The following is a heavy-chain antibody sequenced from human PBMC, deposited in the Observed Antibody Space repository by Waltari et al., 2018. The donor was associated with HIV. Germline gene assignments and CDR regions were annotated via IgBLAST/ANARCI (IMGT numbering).Heavy chain of an antibody. CDR1: GFTFADYA. D-gene: IGHD3-16*01. CDR3: TKARVPMNTDAFHI. J-gene: IGHJ3*02. V-gene: IGHV3-43D*04. Sequence: EVQLVESGGAVVQPGGSLRLSCAASGFTFADYAIHWVRQAPGRGRCWGLFVSLYGSTTYDSGSVKGQFTITRDNSKDSLHMQMNSLRAEDTALYYCTKARVPMNTDAFHIWGQGTMVTVSS. CDR2: VSLYGSTT.